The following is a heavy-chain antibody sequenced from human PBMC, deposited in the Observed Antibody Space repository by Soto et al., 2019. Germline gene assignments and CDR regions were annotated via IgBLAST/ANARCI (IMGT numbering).Heavy chain of an antibody. D-gene: IGHD3-3*01. V-gene: IGHV4-39*01. CDR2: IHYSGNT. CDR3: AKTGFWSDYRVSDY. Sequence: QLQLQESGPGLVKPSETLSLTCTVSGGSISSSSSYWGWIRQPPGTGLEWIGSIHYSGNTYYNPSLKRRITISVDTSKNQFSLKLSSVIAADTAVYFCAKTGFWSDYRVSDYWGQGTLVTVSS. J-gene: IGHJ4*02. CDR1: GGSISSSSSY.